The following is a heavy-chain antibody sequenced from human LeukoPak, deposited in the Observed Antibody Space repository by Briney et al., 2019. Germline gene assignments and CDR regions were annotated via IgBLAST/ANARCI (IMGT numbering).Heavy chain of an antibody. CDR2: IIAYNGNT. V-gene: IGHV1-18*01. Sequence: GASVQVSSKASGYTFTSYGISWVRRAPGQGLEWMGWIIAYNGNTNYEQKLQGRVTMTTDTSTSTAYMELRSLRSDDTAVYYCARGGYYYDSSGYSASYHMDVWGKGTTVTVSS. CDR3: ARGGYYYDSSGYSASYHMDV. D-gene: IGHD3-22*01. CDR1: GYTFTSYG. J-gene: IGHJ6*03.